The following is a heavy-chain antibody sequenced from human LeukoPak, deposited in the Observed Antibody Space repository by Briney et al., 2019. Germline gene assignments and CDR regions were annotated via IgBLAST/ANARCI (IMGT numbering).Heavy chain of an antibody. D-gene: IGHD4-11*01. J-gene: IGHJ4*02. CDR1: GDSISNTASW. CDR3: TRLPLDYSVDY. V-gene: IGHV4-39*01. Sequence: SETLSLTCTVSGDSISNTASWWGWIRQSPGKGLEWIGSVSYFGTTSYNPSLKSRVTMSIDTSKKQFSLQRSSVTAADTAVYYCTRLPLDYSVDYWGQGALVSVSS. CDR2: VSYFGTT.